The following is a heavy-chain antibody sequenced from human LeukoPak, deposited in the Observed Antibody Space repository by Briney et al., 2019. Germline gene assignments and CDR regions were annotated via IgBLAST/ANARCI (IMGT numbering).Heavy chain of an antibody. CDR1: GYTFTSYD. CDR3: ASVRFLEWYLFDY. CDR2: MNPNSGNT. D-gene: IGHD3-3*01. V-gene: IGHV1-8*01. Sequence: ASVKVSCKASGYTFTSYDINWVLQATGQGLEWMGWMNPNSGNTGYAQKFQGRVTMTRNTSISTAYMELSSLRSEDTAVYYCASVRFLEWYLFDYWGQGTLVTVSS. J-gene: IGHJ4*02.